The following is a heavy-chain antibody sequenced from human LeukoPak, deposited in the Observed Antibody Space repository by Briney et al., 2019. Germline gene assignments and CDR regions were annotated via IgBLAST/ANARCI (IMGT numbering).Heavy chain of an antibody. CDR1: DGSFSDYN. J-gene: IGHJ6*03. D-gene: IGHD3-9*01. Sequence: SETLSLTCAVYDGSFSDYNVNWIRQPPGKGLEWIGEISHRGSTNYNPSLKSRVTISVDTSKNQFSLKLNSVTAADTAVYYCARALTGYPSYYNYYMDVWGKGTTVTISS. CDR2: ISHRGST. CDR3: ARALTGYPSYYNYYMDV. V-gene: IGHV4-34*01.